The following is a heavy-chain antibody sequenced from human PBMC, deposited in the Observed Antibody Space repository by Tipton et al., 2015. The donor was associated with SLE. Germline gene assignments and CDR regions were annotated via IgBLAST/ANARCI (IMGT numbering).Heavy chain of an antibody. CDR1: GGSISNYNY. V-gene: IGHV4-59*01. CDR2: VSYTEHTT. J-gene: IGHJ4*02. Sequence: TLSLTCAVSGGSISNYNYWSWIRQPPGKGLEWIGYVSYTEHTTNYNPSLESRVTISVDPSKSQFSLRLNSVTAADTAVYYCARDDYGDFESYFDYWGQGIKVSVSS. CDR3: ARDDYGDFESYFDY. D-gene: IGHD4-17*01.